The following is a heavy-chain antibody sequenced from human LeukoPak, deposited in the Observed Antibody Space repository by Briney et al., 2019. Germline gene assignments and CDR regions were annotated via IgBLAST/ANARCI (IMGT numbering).Heavy chain of an antibody. Sequence: GGSLRLSCAASGFTFSGYWMSWVRQAPGKGLEWVANIKQDGSEKYYVDSVKGRFTISRDNAKNSLYLQMNSLRAEDTAVYYCAKTPDYCTNGVCYTLHYFDYWGQGTLVTVSS. CDR1: GFTFSGYW. J-gene: IGHJ4*02. V-gene: IGHV3-7*05. CDR3: AKTPDYCTNGVCYTLHYFDY. CDR2: IKQDGSEK. D-gene: IGHD2-8*01.